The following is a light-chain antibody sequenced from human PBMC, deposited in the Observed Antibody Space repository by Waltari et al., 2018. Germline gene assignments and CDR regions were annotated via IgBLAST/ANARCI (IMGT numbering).Light chain of an antibody. Sequence: EILLTQSPVTLSVSPGERATLSCRAGQSVGSNLAWYQQKPGQAPRLLIYDASTRATGIPARFSGSGSGTEFTLTISSLQSEDFAIYYCQQCNSWPLWTFGPGTKVEIK. J-gene: IGKJ1*01. CDR1: QSVGSN. CDR3: QQCNSWPLWT. CDR2: DAS. V-gene: IGKV3-15*01.